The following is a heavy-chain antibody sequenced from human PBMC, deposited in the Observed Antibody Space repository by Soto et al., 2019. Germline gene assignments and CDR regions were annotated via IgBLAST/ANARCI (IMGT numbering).Heavy chain of an antibody. CDR1: GFTFSSYA. J-gene: IGHJ4*02. CDR3: ARDIYYDSSGHFDY. V-gene: IGHV3-23*01. D-gene: IGHD3-22*01. CDR2: ISGSGGST. Sequence: GGSLRLSCAASGFTFSSYALSWVRQAPGKGLEWVSAISGSGGSTYYADSVKGRFSISRDNSKSMLYVEMNSLRAEDTAVYYCARDIYYDSSGHFDYWGQGTLVTVS.